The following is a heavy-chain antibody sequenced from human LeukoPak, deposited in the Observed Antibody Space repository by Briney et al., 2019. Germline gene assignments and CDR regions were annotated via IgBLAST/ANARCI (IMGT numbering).Heavy chain of an antibody. CDR1: GGTFSSYA. Sequence: SAKVSCKASGGTFSSYAISWVRQAPGQGLEWMGGIIPIFGTANYAQKFQGRVTITADESTSTAYMELSSLRSEDTAVYYCATRYLGVVPAAYFDYWGQGTLVTVSS. D-gene: IGHD2-2*01. CDR2: IIPIFGTA. J-gene: IGHJ4*02. CDR3: ATRYLGVVPAAYFDY. V-gene: IGHV1-69*13.